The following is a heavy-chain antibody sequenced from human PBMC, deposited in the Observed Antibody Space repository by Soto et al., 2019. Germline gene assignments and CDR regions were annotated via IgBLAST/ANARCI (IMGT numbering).Heavy chain of an antibody. D-gene: IGHD3-16*01. Sequence: GGSLRLSCTASGFTFGGYAMSWFRQAPGKGLEGGGFIRSQAYGGATEYAASVKGRFTISRDDSKSIAYLQMNSLKTEDTAVYYCTRETYYDYVWGIPYWGQGTLVTVSS. CDR3: TRETYYDYVWGIPY. CDR1: GFTFGGYA. V-gene: IGHV3-49*03. CDR2: IRSQAYGGAT. J-gene: IGHJ4*02.